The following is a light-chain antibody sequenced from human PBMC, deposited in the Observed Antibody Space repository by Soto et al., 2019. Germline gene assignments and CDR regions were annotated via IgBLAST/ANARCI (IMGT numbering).Light chain of an antibody. J-gene: IGLJ1*01. CDR2: DVS. V-gene: IGLV2-14*01. CDR1: SSDVGGYNY. CDR3: CSYTSSRTLACV. Sequence: QSVLTQHASVSGSPGQSLTISCTGTSSDVGGYNYVSWYQQHPGKAPKLMIYDVSNRPSGVSNRVSCSKSGNTASLTFSELQAEEEADYYCCSYTSSRTLACVCGTGTKLNVL.